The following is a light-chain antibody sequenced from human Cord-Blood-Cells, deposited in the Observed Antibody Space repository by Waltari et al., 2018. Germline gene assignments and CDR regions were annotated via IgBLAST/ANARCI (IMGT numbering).Light chain of an antibody. CDR1: SLRSYY. V-gene: IGLV3-19*01. Sequence: SSELTQDPAVSVALGQTVRITCQGDSLRSYYASWYQWKQGQAPVLVIYGKNNRPSGIPDRFSGSSSGNTASLTITGAQAEDEADYYCNSRDSSGNHHVFGTGTKVTVL. J-gene: IGLJ1*01. CDR3: NSRDSSGNHHV. CDR2: GKN.